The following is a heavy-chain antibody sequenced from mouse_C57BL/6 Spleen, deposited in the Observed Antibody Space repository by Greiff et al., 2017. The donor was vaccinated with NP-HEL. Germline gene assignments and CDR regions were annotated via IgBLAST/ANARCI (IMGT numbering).Heavy chain of an antibody. V-gene: IGHV1-53*01. CDR2: INPSNGGT. CDR1: GYTFTSYW. Sequence: VQLQQPGTELVKPGASVKLSCKASGYTFTSYWMHWVKQRPGQGLEWIGNINPSNGGTNYNEKFKSKATLTVDKSSSTAYMQLSSLTSEDSAVYYCAREDLYYGNYVGFDYWGQGTTFTVSS. D-gene: IGHD2-1*01. J-gene: IGHJ2*01. CDR3: AREDLYYGNYVGFDY.